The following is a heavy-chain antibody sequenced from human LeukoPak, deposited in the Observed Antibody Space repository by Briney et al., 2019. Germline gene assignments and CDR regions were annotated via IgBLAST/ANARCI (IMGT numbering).Heavy chain of an antibody. CDR1: GGSVPSYY. CDR3: ASGEFRHGLQVDY. D-gene: IGHD3/OR15-3a*01. Sequence: SETLSLTCTVSGGSVPSYYWHWIRQPPGKGLELIGYTYYSGSPDYNPSLKGRVTISLDTSKNQFSLNLSSLTAADTAVYYCASGEFRHGLQVDYWGQGTLVAVSS. CDR2: TYYSGSP. V-gene: IGHV4-59*02. J-gene: IGHJ4*02.